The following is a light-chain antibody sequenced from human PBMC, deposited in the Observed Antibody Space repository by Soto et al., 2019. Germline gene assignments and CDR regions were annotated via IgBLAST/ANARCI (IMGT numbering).Light chain of an antibody. V-gene: IGKV1-9*01. CDR2: AAT. Sequence: DIQLTQSPSFLSASVGDRVTITCRASQGISSYLAWYQQKPGKAPKLLIYAATTLQSGVPPRFSGGGSGTEFTHAIISLQPEDFATYYCQQLNSYPRVTFGPGTKVDIK. CDR3: QQLNSYPRVT. J-gene: IGKJ3*01. CDR1: QGISSY.